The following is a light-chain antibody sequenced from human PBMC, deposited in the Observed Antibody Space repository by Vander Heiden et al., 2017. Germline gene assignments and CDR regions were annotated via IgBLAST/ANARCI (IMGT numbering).Light chain of an antibody. J-gene: IGLJ3*02. CDR2: VNNDGSH. Sequence: LALTQSPSASASLGASVKLTCTLSSGHSSYAIAWHQQQPEKGPRYLMKVNNDGSHTKGDGIPDRFSGSSSGAERYLIISSLQSDDEADYYCQTWATGIQVFGGGTKLTVL. CDR1: SGHSSYA. CDR3: QTWATGIQV. V-gene: IGLV4-69*01.